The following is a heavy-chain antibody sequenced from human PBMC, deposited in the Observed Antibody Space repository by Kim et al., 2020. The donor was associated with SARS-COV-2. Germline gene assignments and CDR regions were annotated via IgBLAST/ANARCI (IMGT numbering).Heavy chain of an antibody. Sequence: GGSLRLSCTTSGFTFGDYAMSWFRQAPGKGLEWVGSIRSRGYGGTIEYAASVRGRVAISRDDSKSIAYLQMNSLKIEDTALYYCTRGPRSGSYAYWGQGTLVNVSS. D-gene: IGHD1-26*01. V-gene: IGHV3-49*03. CDR1: GFTFGDYA. CDR3: TRGPRSGSYAY. J-gene: IGHJ4*02. CDR2: IRSRGYGGTI.